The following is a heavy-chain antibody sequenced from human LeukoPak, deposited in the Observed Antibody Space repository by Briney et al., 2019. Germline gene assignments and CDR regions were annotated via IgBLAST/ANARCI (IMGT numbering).Heavy chain of an antibody. V-gene: IGHV4-39*01. Sequence: SETLSLTCTVSGGSISGSSYYWGWIRQPPGKGLEWIGSIYYSGSTYYNPSLKSRVTISVDTSKNQFSLKLSSVTAADTAVYYCARRYYDSSGYYYFDYWGQGTLVTVSS. CDR3: ARRYYDSSGYYYFDY. CDR2: IYYSGST. J-gene: IGHJ4*02. D-gene: IGHD3-22*01. CDR1: GGSISGSSYY.